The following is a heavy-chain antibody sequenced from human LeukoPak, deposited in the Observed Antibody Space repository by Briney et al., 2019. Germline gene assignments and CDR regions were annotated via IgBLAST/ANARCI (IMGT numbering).Heavy chain of an antibody. D-gene: IGHD4-17*01. Sequence: SETLSLTCTVSGGSISSYFWSWIRQPPGKGLEWIGYIYYSGSTNYNPSLKSRVTISVDTSKNQFSLKLSSVTAADTAVYYCARFGFYGDHETRPNWFDPWGQGTLVTVSS. CDR1: GGSISSYF. CDR2: IYYSGST. J-gene: IGHJ5*02. CDR3: ARFGFYGDHETRPNWFDP. V-gene: IGHV4-59*01.